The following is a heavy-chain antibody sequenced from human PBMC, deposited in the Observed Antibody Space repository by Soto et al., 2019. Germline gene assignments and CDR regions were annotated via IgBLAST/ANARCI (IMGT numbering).Heavy chain of an antibody. CDR1: GFTFSSYV. V-gene: IGHV3-30*18. Sequence: QVQLVVSGGGVVQPGRSLRLSCAASGFTFSSYVMHWVRQAPGKGLEWVAVISYDGSNKYYADSVKGRFTISRDNSKNTLYLQMNSLRAEDTAVYYSAKDKSLWFWEAFFDYWGQGTLVTVFS. J-gene: IGHJ4*02. CDR3: AKDKSLWFWEAFFDY. CDR2: ISYDGSNK. D-gene: IGHD3-10*01.